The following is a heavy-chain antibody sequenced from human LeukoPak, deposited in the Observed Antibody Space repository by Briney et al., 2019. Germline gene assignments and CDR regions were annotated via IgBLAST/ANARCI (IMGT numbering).Heavy chain of an antibody. CDR1: GFTFSSYG. Sequence: GGSLRLSCAASGFTFSSYGMHWVRQAPGKGLEWVAVISYDGSNKYYADSVKGRFTISRDNSKNTLYLQMNSLRAEDTAVYYCANTHYYYYFMDVWGKGTTVTVSS. J-gene: IGHJ6*03. V-gene: IGHV3-30*18. CDR2: ISYDGSNK. CDR3: ANTHYYYYFMDV.